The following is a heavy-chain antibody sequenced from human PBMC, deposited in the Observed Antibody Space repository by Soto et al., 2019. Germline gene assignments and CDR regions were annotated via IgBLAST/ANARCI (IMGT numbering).Heavy chain of an antibody. CDR3: AKIESRFYYDSTGYYPFDY. V-gene: IGHV3-23*01. CDR1: GFTFSNYA. Sequence: GGSLRLSCAASGFTFSNYAMTWVRQAPGKGQEWVSALSGSGVSTYYADSVMGRFTISRDNSKNTVYLQMNSLRAEDTAVYYCAKIESRFYYDSTGYYPFDYWGQGTLVTVSS. CDR2: LSGSGVST. D-gene: IGHD3-22*01. J-gene: IGHJ4*02.